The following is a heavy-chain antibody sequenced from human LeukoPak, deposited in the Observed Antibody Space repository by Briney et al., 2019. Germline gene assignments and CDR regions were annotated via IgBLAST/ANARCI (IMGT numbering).Heavy chain of an antibody. J-gene: IGHJ3*02. D-gene: IGHD5-18*01. CDR2: INPNSGGT. V-gene: IGHV1-2*04. CDR1: GYTFTGYY. Sequence: ASVKVSCKASGYTFTGYYMHWVRQAPGQGLEWMGWINPNSGGTNYPQKFQGWVTMTRDTSISTAYMELSRLRSDDTAVYYCERDERGYSYGGGVYAFDIWGQGTMVTVSS. CDR3: ERDERGYSYGGGVYAFDI.